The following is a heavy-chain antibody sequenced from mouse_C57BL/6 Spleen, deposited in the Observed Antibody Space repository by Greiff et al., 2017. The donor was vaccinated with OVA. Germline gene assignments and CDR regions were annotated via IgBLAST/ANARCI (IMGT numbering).Heavy chain of an antibody. CDR2: IRLKSDNYAT. CDR3: TGGVTTVVATMDFDY. CDR1: GFTFSNYW. V-gene: IGHV6-3*01. D-gene: IGHD1-1*01. J-gene: IGHJ2*01. Sequence: EVKLVESGGGLVQPGGSMKLSCVASGFTFSNYWMNWVRQSPEKGLEWVAQIRLKSDNYATHYAESVKGRFTISRDDSKSSVYLQMNNLRAEDTGIYYCTGGVTTVVATMDFDYWGQGTTLTVSS.